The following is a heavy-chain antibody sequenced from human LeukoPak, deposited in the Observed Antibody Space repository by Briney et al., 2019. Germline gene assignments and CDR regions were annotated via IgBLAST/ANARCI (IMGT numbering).Heavy chain of an antibody. Sequence: ASVKVSCKASGYTFTGYYMHWVRQAPGKGLEWMGGFDPEDGETIYAQKFQGRVTMTEDTSTDTAYMELSSLRSEDTAVYYCATKRTYYDFWSGGATGNWFDPWGQGTLVTVSS. CDR3: ATKRTYYDFWSGGATGNWFDP. CDR1: GYTFTGYY. CDR2: FDPEDGET. D-gene: IGHD3-3*01. V-gene: IGHV1-24*01. J-gene: IGHJ5*02.